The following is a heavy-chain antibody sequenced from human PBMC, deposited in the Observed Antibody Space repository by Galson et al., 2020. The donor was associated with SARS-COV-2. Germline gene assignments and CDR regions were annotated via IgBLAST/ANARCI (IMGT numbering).Heavy chain of an antibody. Sequence: SETLSLTCTVSGGPISGGIYYWSWIRQHPGKGLEWLGNIYYRGSTYYSPSLKSRLTISIDASKNQFSLKLSSVTAADTAVYYCASGTAYCGGDCSLGDAFDVLGQGTMVTVSS. D-gene: IGHD2-21*02. CDR2: IYYRGST. CDR3: ASGTAYCGGDCSLGDAFDV. V-gene: IGHV4-31*03. CDR1: GGPISGGIYY. J-gene: IGHJ3*01.